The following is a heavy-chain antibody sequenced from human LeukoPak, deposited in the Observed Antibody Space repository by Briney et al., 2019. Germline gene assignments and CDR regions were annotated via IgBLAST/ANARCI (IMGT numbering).Heavy chain of an antibody. Sequence: GGSLRLSCAASGFTFSSYSMNWVRQAPGKGLEWVSSISSSSSYIYYADSVKGRFTISRDNAKNSLYLQMNSLRAEDTAVYYCARAGGSYCSGGSCTHGWFDPWGQGTLVTVSS. CDR2: ISSSSSYI. J-gene: IGHJ5*02. D-gene: IGHD2-15*01. CDR3: ARAGGSYCSGGSCTHGWFDP. CDR1: GFTFSSYS. V-gene: IGHV3-21*01.